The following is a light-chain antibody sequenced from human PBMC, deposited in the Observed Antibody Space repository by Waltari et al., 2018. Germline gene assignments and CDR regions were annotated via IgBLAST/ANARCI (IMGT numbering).Light chain of an antibody. J-gene: IGLJ2*01. CDR1: SLRSYY. Sequence: SSELTQDPAVSVAMGQTVRITCQGDSLRSYYASWYPQRPGQAPILVIYDKNNRPSWVPDRFSGSSAHNKVSLTITGAQAEDEASYYCHSRDASGVAGSFGGGTKLTVL. CDR3: HSRDASGVAGS. V-gene: IGLV3-19*01. CDR2: DKN.